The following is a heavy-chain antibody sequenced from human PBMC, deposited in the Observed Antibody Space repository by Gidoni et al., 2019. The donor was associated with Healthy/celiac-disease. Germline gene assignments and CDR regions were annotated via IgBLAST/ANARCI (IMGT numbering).Heavy chain of an antibody. CDR2: INHSGST. CDR1: GGSFSGYY. Sequence: QVQLQQWGAGLLKPSETLSLTCAVYGGSFSGYYWSWSRQPPGKGLEWIGEINHSGSTNYNPSLKRRVTISVDTSKNQFALKLSSVTAADTAVYYCARAPLHFRSGYYQGPFDYWGQGTLVTVSS. D-gene: IGHD3-22*01. V-gene: IGHV4-34*01. CDR3: ARAPLHFRSGYYQGPFDY. J-gene: IGHJ4*02.